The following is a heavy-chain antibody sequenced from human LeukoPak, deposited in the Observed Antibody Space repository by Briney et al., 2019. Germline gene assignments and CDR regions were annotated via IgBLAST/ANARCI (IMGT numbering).Heavy chain of an antibody. CDR2: INPAGSQK. D-gene: IGHD1-26*01. CDR1: GLTFSSSW. Sequence: PGGSLRLSCAASGLTFSSSWMNWVRQAPGKGLEWVANINPAGSQKNYVDSVKGRFTISRDNAINSVFLQIDSLRAEDTGVYYCARYSGSFPGWLDPWGQGTLVTVSS. J-gene: IGHJ5*02. CDR3: ARYSGSFPGWLDP. V-gene: IGHV3-7*02.